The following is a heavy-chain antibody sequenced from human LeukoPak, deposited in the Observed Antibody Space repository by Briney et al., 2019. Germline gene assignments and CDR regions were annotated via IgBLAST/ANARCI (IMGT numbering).Heavy chain of an antibody. Sequence: GGSLRLSCAASGFTFTNYAMNWVRQAPGKGLEWVSGISGSGGGTYYADSVKGRFTISRDNSKNTLYLQMNSLRAEDTAVYYCAKSMGGVIAVAGADYWGQGTLVTVSS. V-gene: IGHV3-23*01. D-gene: IGHD6-19*01. CDR3: AKSMGGVIAVAGADY. CDR2: ISGSGGGT. CDR1: GFTFTNYA. J-gene: IGHJ4*02.